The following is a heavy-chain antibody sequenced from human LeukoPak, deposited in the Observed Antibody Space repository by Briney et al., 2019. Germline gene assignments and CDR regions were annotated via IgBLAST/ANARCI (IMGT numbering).Heavy chain of an antibody. Sequence: ASETLSLTCAVYSGSLSGYYWSWIRQSPGKGLEWIGEINHSGSTNYNPSLKSRVTTSVDTSMIYFSLRLSSVTAADTAVYYCARGRVAATSVTGYWGLGTLVTVSS. D-gene: IGHD2-15*01. CDR2: INHSGST. CDR3: ARGRVAATSVTGY. J-gene: IGHJ4*02. V-gene: IGHV4-34*01. CDR1: SGSLSGYY.